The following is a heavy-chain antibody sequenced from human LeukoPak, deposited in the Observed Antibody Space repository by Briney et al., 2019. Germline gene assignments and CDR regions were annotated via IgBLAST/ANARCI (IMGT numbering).Heavy chain of an antibody. CDR1: GFTFDDYG. D-gene: IGHD5-12*01. Sequence: PGGSLRLSCAASGFTFDDYGMHWVRQVPGKGLEWVSAISWNSGNIGQADSVKGRFTISRDNAKNSLYLQMKSLRAEDTALYYCAKGSYEMNWFDSWGQGTLVTVSS. V-gene: IGHV3-9*01. CDR3: AKGSYEMNWFDS. CDR2: ISWNSGNI. J-gene: IGHJ5*01.